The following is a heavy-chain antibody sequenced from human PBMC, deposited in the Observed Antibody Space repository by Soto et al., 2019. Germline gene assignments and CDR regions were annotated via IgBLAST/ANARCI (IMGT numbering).Heavy chain of an antibody. D-gene: IGHD1-26*01. V-gene: IGHV3-30*18. CDR2: ISYDGSNK. CDR1: GFSFRSYG. Sequence: GWSLGLSCAASGFSFRSYGMHWVRQAPGKGLEWVAVISYDGSNKYYADSVKGRFTISRDNSKNTLYLQMNSLRAEDTAVYYCAKDVVVGATTGLGDYYYYYGMDVWGQGTTVTVSS. CDR3: AKDVVVGATTGLGDYYYYYGMDV. J-gene: IGHJ6*02.